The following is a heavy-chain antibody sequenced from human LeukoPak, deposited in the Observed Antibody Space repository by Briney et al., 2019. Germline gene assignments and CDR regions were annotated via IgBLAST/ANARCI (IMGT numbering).Heavy chain of an antibody. CDR3: AKAPIIVGANPAYARYYYMDV. D-gene: IGHD1-26*01. CDR1: GFTFSSYS. J-gene: IGHJ6*03. Sequence: GGSLRLSCAASGFTFSSYSMNWVRQAPGKELERVSSISSSSTYIYYADSVKGRFTISRDNSKNTLFLQMNSLRAEDTAVYYCAKAPIIVGANPAYARYYYMDVWGKGTTVTVSS. CDR2: ISSSSTYI. V-gene: IGHV3-21*01.